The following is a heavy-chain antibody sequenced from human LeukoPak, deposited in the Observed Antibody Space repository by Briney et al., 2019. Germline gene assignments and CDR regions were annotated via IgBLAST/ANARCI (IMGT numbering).Heavy chain of an antibody. CDR3: AKDSVTTLDY. J-gene: IGHJ4*02. CDR2: ISYDGSRK. D-gene: IGHD4-17*01. Sequence: GKSLRLSCAASGFTFSSYAMHWVRQAPDKGLEWVAVISYDGSRKYFAKSVKGRFTISRDNSKNTLYLQMNSLRTEDTAVYYCAKDSVTTLDYWGQGTLVTVSS. V-gene: IGHV3-30*18. CDR1: GFTFSSYA.